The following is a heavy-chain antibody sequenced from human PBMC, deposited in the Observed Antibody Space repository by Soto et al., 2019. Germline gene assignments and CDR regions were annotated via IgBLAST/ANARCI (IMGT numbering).Heavy chain of an antibody. D-gene: IGHD1-1*01. CDR1: GQSFSGHS. CDR3: ARGSGIVALPGELEDVNYDY. V-gene: IGHV4-34*01. CDR2: INESGST. J-gene: IGHJ4*02. Sequence: QVQLQQWGAGLVKPSETLSLSCAVYGQSFSGHSWAWIRQPPGKGLEWIGEINESGSTYYNPSLKGRVTIPTDTSTNQFSLKLSSVSAADTPAYFCARGSGIVALPGELEDVNYDYLGQGTLVNVSS.